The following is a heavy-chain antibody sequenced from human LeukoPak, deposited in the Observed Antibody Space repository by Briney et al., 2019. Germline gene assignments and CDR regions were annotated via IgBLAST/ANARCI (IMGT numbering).Heavy chain of an antibody. V-gene: IGHV3-23*01. CDR3: AKSHITRYPLQYYFDL. Sequence: PGGSLRLSCAASGFTFSSYAMSWLRQAPQKGLEWVSGISVAGDITYYADSVKGRFTIARDNSRTTLYLQLNSLRADDTAVYYCAKSHITRYPLQYYFDLWGQGAQVIVSS. CDR2: ISVAGDIT. CDR1: GFTFSSYA. J-gene: IGHJ4*02. D-gene: IGHD2-21*01.